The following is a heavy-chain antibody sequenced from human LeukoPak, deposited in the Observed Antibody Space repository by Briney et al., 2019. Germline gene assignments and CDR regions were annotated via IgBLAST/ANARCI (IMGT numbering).Heavy chain of an antibody. J-gene: IGHJ4*02. Sequence: PGGSLRLSCAASGFTFSSYAMSWVRQAPGKGLEWVSSISGSGGSTYYADSVKGRFTISRDNAKNTLYLQMNSLRAEDTAVYYCAKERDYYGSGPLDYWGQGTLVTVSS. D-gene: IGHD3-10*01. CDR3: AKERDYYGSGPLDY. CDR1: GFTFSSYA. CDR2: ISGSGGST. V-gene: IGHV3-23*01.